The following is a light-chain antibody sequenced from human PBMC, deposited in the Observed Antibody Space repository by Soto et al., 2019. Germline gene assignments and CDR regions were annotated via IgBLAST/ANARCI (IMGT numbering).Light chain of an antibody. V-gene: IGKV1-39*01. Sequence: DIQMTRSPSSLSASVGDRVTITCRASQSINSYLNWYQQKPGKAPKLLIYAASSLQSGVPSRFSGSGSGTDFTLTISSLQPEDFATYYCQQSYSTLYTFGQGTKLEIK. CDR3: QQSYSTLYT. CDR1: QSINSY. J-gene: IGKJ2*01. CDR2: AAS.